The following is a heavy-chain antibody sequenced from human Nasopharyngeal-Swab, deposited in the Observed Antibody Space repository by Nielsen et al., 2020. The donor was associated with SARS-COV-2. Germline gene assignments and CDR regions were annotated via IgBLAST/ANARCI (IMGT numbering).Heavy chain of an antibody. CDR3: AKTFHYYDSMLELYYFDY. CDR2: TSGSGVST. J-gene: IGHJ4*02. D-gene: IGHD3-22*01. V-gene: IGHV3-23*01. CDR1: GFTFSTYA. Sequence: ETLSLTCAASGFTFSTYAMSWVRQAPGKGLEWVSTTSGSGVSTHYVDSVKGRFTISRDNSKNTLYLQMNSLRAEDTAVYYCAKTFHYYDSMLELYYFDYWGQGTLVTVSS.